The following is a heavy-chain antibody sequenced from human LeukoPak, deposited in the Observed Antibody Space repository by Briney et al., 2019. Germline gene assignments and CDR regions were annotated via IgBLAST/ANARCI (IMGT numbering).Heavy chain of an antibody. D-gene: IGHD6-19*01. Sequence: GASVKVSCKASGYTFTSYGISWVRQAPGQGLEWMGWISAYNGNTNYAQKLQGRVTMTTDTSTSTAYMGLRSLGSDDTAVYYCARDRSSGWTGVFDYWGQGTLVTVSS. J-gene: IGHJ4*02. CDR3: ARDRSSGWTGVFDY. V-gene: IGHV1-18*01. CDR2: ISAYNGNT. CDR1: GYTFTSYG.